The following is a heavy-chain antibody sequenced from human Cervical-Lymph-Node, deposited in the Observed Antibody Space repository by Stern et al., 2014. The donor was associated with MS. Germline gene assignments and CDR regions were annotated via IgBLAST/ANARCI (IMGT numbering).Heavy chain of an antibody. V-gene: IGHV3-13*01. Sequence: EVQLEESGGGLVQPGGSLRLSCAASGFTFSSYDMHWVRQATGKGLEWVSTIGTAGDTYYPGSVQGRFTISRENAKHSLYLQMNTQRAGDTYLYSCTRNRHGYYYYGMDVWGQGTTVTVSS. J-gene: IGHJ6*02. CDR3: TRNRHGYYYYGMDV. CDR2: IGTAGDT. CDR1: GFTFSSYD. D-gene: IGHD1-14*01.